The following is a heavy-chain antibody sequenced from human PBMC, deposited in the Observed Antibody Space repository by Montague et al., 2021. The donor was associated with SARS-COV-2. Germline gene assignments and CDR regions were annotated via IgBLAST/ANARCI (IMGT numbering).Heavy chain of an antibody. D-gene: IGHD4-17*01. CDR3: ASVYTVTHYFDY. J-gene: IGHJ4*02. V-gene: IGHV4-4*07. CDR2: IYASGGT. CDR1: GDSISSFY. Sequence: SETLSLTCTVSGDSISSFYWNWIRQPAGKGLEWIGRIYASGGTNYNPSLKSRVTISVDTSKNQFSLKLSSVTAADTAVYYCASVYTVTHYFDYWGRGTLVTVSS.